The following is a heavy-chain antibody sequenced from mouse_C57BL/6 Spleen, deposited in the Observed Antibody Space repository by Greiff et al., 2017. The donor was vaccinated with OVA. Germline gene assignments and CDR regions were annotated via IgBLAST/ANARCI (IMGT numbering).Heavy chain of an antibody. J-gene: IGHJ3*01. V-gene: IGHV1-53*01. CDR3: ASPLYYDYDLGFAY. CDR2: INPSNGGT. Sequence: QVQLQQPGTELVKPGASVKLSCKASGYTFTSYWMHWVKQRHGQGLEWIGNINPSNGGTNSNEKFKSKATMTVDKSSSTAYMQLSSLTSEDSAVYYCASPLYYDYDLGFAYWGQGTLVTVSA. CDR1: GYTFTSYW. D-gene: IGHD2-4*01.